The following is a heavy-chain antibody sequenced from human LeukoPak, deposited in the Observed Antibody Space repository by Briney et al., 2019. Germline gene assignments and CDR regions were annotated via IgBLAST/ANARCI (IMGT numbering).Heavy chain of an antibody. Sequence: ASVKVSCKASGYTFTNYGISWVRQAPGQGLEWMGWISGYNGNTNYAQKLQGRVTMTTDTSTSTAYMELRSLRSDDTAVYYCAREKVELGDAFDIWGQGTMVTVSS. J-gene: IGHJ3*02. CDR1: GYTFTNYG. D-gene: IGHD1-7*01. CDR2: ISGYNGNT. CDR3: AREKVELGDAFDI. V-gene: IGHV1-18*01.